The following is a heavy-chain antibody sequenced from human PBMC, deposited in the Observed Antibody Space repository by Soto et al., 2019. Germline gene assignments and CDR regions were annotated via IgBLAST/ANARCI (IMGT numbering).Heavy chain of an antibody. CDR2: ISSSSSTI. CDR1: GFTFSSYS. J-gene: IGHJ6*03. D-gene: IGHD3-3*01. Sequence: GGSLRLSCAASGFTFSSYSMNWVRQAPGKGLEWVSYISSSSSTIYYADSVKGRFTISRDNAKNSLYLQMNSLRAEDTAVYYCASLFGGVNNYYYYYYMDVWGKGTTVTVSS. CDR3: ASLFGGVNNYYYYYYMDV. V-gene: IGHV3-48*01.